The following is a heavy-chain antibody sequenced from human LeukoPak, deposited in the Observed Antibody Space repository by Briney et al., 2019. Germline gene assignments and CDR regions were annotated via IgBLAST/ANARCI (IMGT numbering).Heavy chain of an antibody. J-gene: IGHJ3*02. V-gene: IGHV1-69*04. D-gene: IGHD1-14*01. CDR3: AREDPEVVRTYAFDI. CDR1: GYTFTSYD. Sequence: ASVKVSCKASGYTFTSYDINWVRQATGQGLEWMGRIIPILGIANYAQKFQGRVTITADKSTSTAYMELSSLRSEDTAVYYCAREDPEVVRTYAFDIWGQGTMVTVSS. CDR2: IIPILGIA.